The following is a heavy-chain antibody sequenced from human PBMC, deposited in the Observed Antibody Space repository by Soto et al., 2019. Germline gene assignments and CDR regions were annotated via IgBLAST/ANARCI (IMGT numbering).Heavy chain of an antibody. Sequence: PGGSLRLSCAASGFTFSSYWMSWVRQAPGKGLEWVSGISGSGISTQYADSVKGRFTVSRDNSKNTLYLQMNSLRAEDTAVYNCAKEPVGPDWYFDLWGRGTLVTVSS. CDR1: GFTFSSYW. CDR2: ISGSGIST. V-gene: IGHV3-23*01. CDR3: AKEPVGPDWYFDL. J-gene: IGHJ2*01.